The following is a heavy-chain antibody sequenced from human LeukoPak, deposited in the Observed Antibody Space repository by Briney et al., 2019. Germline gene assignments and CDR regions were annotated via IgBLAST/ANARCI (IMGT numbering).Heavy chain of an antibody. CDR3: ARRGTYFDP. CDR2: ISTLNGNT. CDR1: GGTFSSYA. J-gene: IGHJ5*02. D-gene: IGHD1-7*01. V-gene: IGHV1-18*01. Sequence: ASVKVSCKASGGTFSSYAISWVRQAPGQGLEWMGWISTLNGNTNYIPKFQGRITMTTDTSTSTAYMELRSLRSDDTAVYYCARRGTYFDPWGQGTLVSVSS.